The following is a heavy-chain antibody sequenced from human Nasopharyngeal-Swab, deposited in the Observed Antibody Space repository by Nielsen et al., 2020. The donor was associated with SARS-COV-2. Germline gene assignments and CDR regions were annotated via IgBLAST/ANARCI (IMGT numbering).Heavy chain of an antibody. CDR2: IYYSGST. Sequence: WIRQPPGKGLEWMGSIYYSGSTYYNPSLKSRVTISVDTSKNQFSLKLSSVTAADTAVYYCARLKITSATYYYDSSGAAPDYWGQGTLVTVSS. V-gene: IGHV4-39*01. D-gene: IGHD3-22*01. J-gene: IGHJ4*02. CDR3: ARLKITSATYYYDSSGAAPDY.